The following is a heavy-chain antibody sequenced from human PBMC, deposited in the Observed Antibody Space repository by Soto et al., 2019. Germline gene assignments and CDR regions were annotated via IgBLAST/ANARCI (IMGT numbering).Heavy chain of an antibody. Sequence: GGSLRLSCAASGFTFRSYSMNWVRQAPGKGLEWVSSISSSSSYIYYAASVKGRFTISRDNARNSLYLQMNSLRAEDTAVYYCAYAGETPYDAFDIWGQGTMVTVS. CDR3: AYAGETPYDAFDI. CDR1: GFTFRSYS. CDR2: ISSSSSYI. V-gene: IGHV3-21*01. D-gene: IGHD2-21*01. J-gene: IGHJ3*02.